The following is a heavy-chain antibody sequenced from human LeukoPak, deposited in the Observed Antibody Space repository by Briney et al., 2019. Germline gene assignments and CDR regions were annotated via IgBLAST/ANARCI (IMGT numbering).Heavy chain of an antibody. V-gene: IGHV3-48*04. J-gene: IGHJ6*04. CDR2: ISSSSSTI. Sequence: SGGSLRLSCAASGFTFSKYGMHWVRQAPGRGLEWVSYISSSSSTIYYADSVKGRFTISRDNAKNSLYLQMNSLRAEDTAVYYCAELGITMIGGVWGKGTTVTISS. CDR1: GFTFSKYG. D-gene: IGHD3-10*02. CDR3: AELGITMIGGV.